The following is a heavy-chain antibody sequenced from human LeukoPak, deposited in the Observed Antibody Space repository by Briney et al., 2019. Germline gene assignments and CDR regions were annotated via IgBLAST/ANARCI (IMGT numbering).Heavy chain of an antibody. CDR3: ARPYYYDSSGYYF. D-gene: IGHD3-22*01. CDR2: ATSGGTT. Sequence: PVQPLDSSSVATSGGTTYYADSVKGRFTISRDNSKNTWYLQMNSLRAEDTAVYYCARPYYYDSSGYYFWGQGTLVTVSS. J-gene: IGHJ4*02. V-gene: IGHV3-66*01.